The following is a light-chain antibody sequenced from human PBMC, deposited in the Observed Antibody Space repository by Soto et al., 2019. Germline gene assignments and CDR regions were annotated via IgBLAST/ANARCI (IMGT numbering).Light chain of an antibody. Sequence: DIVMTQSPDSLAVSLGERATINCKSSQSILYSSSNKNYLAWYQQKPVQPPNLLISWASTRESGVPDRLSGSGSGTDFTLTISSLQAEDVAVYYCQQYYSAPTFGQGTRLE. CDR3: QQYYSAPT. CDR1: QSILYSSSNKNY. V-gene: IGKV4-1*01. J-gene: IGKJ5*01. CDR2: WAS.